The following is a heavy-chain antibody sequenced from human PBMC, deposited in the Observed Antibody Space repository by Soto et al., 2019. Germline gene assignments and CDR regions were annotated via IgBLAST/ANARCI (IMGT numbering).Heavy chain of an antibody. J-gene: IGHJ3*02. V-gene: IGHV3-74*01. CDR3: ARVGFCSGPDCRGFFDI. CDR1: GLTFMNYW. Sequence: EEQLVESGGGLVQPGGSLRLSCATSGLTFMNYWMHWVRQAPGKGLVWVSHINNDGSTTTYEDSVKGRFTISIDNAKNTLFLQMNSLRADDMGVYYCARVGFCSGPDCRGFFDILGQGTMVTVSS. CDR2: INNDGSTT. D-gene: IGHD2-15*01.